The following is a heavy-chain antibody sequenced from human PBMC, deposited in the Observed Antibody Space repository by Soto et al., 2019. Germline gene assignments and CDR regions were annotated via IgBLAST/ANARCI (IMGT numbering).Heavy chain of an antibody. CDR1: GFTFSDYY. CDR3: ARVRSYGYGPGAMDV. Sequence: QVQLVESGGGLVKPGGSLRVSCAASGFTFSDYYMTWIHQAPGKGLEWVSYISSRSRFIKDADSVKGRFIISRDNAKNSLSLQMNSLRVEDTAIYYCARVRSYGYGPGAMDVWGQGTTVTVSS. V-gene: IGHV3-11*06. D-gene: IGHD3-16*01. J-gene: IGHJ6*02. CDR2: ISSRSRFI.